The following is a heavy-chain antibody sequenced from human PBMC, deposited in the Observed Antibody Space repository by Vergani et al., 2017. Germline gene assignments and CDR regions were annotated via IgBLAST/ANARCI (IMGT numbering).Heavy chain of an antibody. Sequence: QVQLQQWGAGLLKPSETLSLTCAVYGRSFSGYYWSWIRQPPGKGLEWIGEINHSGSTNYNPSLKSRVTISVDTSKNQFSLKLSSVTAADTAVYYCARERYYDSSGYETWGQGTLVTVSS. CDR3: ARERYYDSSGYET. J-gene: IGHJ4*02. D-gene: IGHD3-22*01. V-gene: IGHV4-34*01. CDR1: GRSFSGYY. CDR2: INHSGST.